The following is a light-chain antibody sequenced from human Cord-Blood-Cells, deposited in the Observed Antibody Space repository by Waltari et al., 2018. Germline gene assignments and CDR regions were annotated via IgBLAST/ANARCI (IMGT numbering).Light chain of an antibody. Sequence: DIQMTQSPSTLSPAVGDRVTITCRASQSISSWLAWYQQKPGKAPKLLIYEASSLGSGGPSRVSGGGSVTEFTLTISSLQPDDFATYYCQQYNSYSPAFGQGTKVEIK. V-gene: IGKV1-5*01. CDR3: QQYNSYSPA. CDR2: EAS. J-gene: IGKJ1*01. CDR1: QSISSW.